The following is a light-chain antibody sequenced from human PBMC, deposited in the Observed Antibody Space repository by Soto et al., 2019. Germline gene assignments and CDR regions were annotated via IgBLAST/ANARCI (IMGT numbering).Light chain of an antibody. CDR2: KAS. J-gene: IGKJ1*01. V-gene: IGKV1-5*03. Sequence: DIQMTQSPSTLSASVGDRVTITCRASQSISSWLAWYQQKPGKAPKLLIYKASSLQSGVPSRFSGSGSGTEFTLTISSLQPDDFSTYYFQQYNSLRTFGQGTKVEIK. CDR3: QQYNSLRT. CDR1: QSISSW.